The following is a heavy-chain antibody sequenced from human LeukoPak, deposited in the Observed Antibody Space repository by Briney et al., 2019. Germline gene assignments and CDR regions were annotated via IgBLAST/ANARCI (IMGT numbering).Heavy chain of an antibody. CDR1: GFSFSTYA. Sequence: GGSLRLSCAASGFSFSTYAMNWVRQAPGKGLEWVSGISSGGDSTYFADSVKGRFTISRDNSKNTVSLHMNSLRAEDTAVYYCAKVAPLGSSWYVFNYWGQGTLVTVSS. D-gene: IGHD6-13*01. J-gene: IGHJ4*02. CDR2: ISSGGDST. CDR3: AKVAPLGSSWYVFNY. V-gene: IGHV3-23*01.